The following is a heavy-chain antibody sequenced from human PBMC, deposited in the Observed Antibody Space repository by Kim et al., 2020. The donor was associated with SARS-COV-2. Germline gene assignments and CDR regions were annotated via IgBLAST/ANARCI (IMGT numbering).Heavy chain of an antibody. CDR2: ISDSGRT. V-gene: IGHV4-31*03. CDR1: GGSISSGGYY. J-gene: IGHJ4*02. Sequence: SETLSLTCSVSGGSISSGGYYWSWIRQHPGEGLEWIGYISDSGRTSYNPSLKSRVNISEDTSKNQFSLKVNSVTAADTAIYYCARGSGAARPFSYWGQGSLVTVSS. CDR3: ARGSGAARPFSY. D-gene: IGHD6-6*01.